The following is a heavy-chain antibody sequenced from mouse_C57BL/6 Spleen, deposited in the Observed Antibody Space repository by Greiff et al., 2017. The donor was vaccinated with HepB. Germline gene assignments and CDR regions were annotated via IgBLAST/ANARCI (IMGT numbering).Heavy chain of an antibody. D-gene: IGHD2-3*01. V-gene: IGHV1-69*01. CDR2: IDPSDSYT. CDR3: ARSGDGWFAY. Sequence: QVQLQQSGAELVMPGASVKLSCKASGYTFTSYWMHWVKQRPGQGLEWIGEIDPSDSYTNYNHKFKGKSTLTVDKSSSTAYMQLSSLTSEDSAVYYCARSGDGWFAYWGQGTLVTVSA. J-gene: IGHJ3*01. CDR1: GYTFTSYW.